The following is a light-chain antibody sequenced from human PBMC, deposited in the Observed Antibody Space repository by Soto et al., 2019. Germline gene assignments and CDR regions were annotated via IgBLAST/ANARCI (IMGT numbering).Light chain of an antibody. Sequence: DIQMTQSPSSVSASVGDRVTITCRASQAIDSWLAWYQQKPGEAPKLLIFTGSLLHSGVPPRFSGSGSGTGFTLTISSLQPEDVATYYCQQTLSFPPTFGQRTKV. CDR3: QQTLSFPPT. CDR2: TGS. J-gene: IGKJ1*01. V-gene: IGKV1-12*01. CDR1: QAIDSW.